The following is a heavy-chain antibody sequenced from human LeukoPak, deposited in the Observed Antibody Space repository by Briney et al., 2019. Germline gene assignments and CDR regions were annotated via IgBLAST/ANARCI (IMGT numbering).Heavy chain of an antibody. J-gene: IGHJ4*02. CDR3: ASASSLAY. D-gene: IGHD6-13*01. CDR1: GFTFSGFS. Sequence: GGSLRLSCAASGFTFSGFSMHWIRQAPGRGLEYVSAINGNGDKTFYTDSVRGRFTISRDNAKNSLYLQMNSLRAEDTAVYYCASASSLAYWGQGTLVTVSS. CDR2: INGNGDKT. V-gene: IGHV3-64*02.